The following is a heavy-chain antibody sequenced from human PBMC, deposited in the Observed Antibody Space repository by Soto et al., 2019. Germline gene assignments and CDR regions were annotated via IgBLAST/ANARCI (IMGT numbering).Heavy chain of an antibody. V-gene: IGHV3-33*01. CDR1: GFTFSSYG. D-gene: IGHD3-3*01. CDR2: IWYDGSNK. CDR3: ARMEMYDFWSGYLYYGMDV. Sequence: PGGSLRLSCAASGFTFSSYGMHWVRQAPGKGLEWVAVIWYDGSNKYYADSVKGRFTISRDNSKNTLYLQMNSLRAEDTAVYYCARMEMYDFWSGYLYYGMDVWGQGTKVTVSS. J-gene: IGHJ6*02.